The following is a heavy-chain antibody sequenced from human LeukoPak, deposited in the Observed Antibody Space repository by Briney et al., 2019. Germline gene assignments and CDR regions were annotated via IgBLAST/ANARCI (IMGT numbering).Heavy chain of an antibody. D-gene: IGHD6-6*01. CDR3: ASRTRSIAAPFDY. CDR1: GGSFSGYY. CDR2: INHSGST. J-gene: IGHJ4*02. V-gene: IGHV4-34*01. Sequence: SETLSLTCAVYGGSFSGYYWNWVRQPPGKGLEWIGEINHSGSTNYNPSLKSRVTMSVDTSRNQFSLNLSSVTAADTAVYYCASRTRSIAAPFDYWGQGTLVTVSS.